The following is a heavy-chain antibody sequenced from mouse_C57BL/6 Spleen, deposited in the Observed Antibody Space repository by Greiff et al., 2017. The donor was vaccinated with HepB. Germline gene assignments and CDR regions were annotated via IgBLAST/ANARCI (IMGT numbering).Heavy chain of an antibody. CDR1: GFTFTDYY. V-gene: IGHV7-3*01. J-gene: IGHJ1*03. CDR3: ARLYGSSSYFDV. CDR2: IRNKAIGYTT. Sequence: EVNVVDSGGGLVQPGGSLSLSCAASGFTFTDYYMSWVRQPPGKALEWLGFIRNKAIGYTTDYSASVKGLFTISRDNSQSILYLQMNALTAEDSATYDCARLYGSSSYFDVWGTGTTVTVSS. D-gene: IGHD1-1*01.